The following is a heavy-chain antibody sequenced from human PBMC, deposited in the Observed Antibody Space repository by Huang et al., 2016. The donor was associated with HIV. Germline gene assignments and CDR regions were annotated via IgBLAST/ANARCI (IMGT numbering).Heavy chain of an antibody. D-gene: IGHD3-16*01. CDR2: IIPRFGLT. J-gene: IGHJ4*03. CDR3: AREGQNWLGKPFGALAF. Sequence: QAQLVQSGAAVMKPGSSVRVSCQASGVSFSDYAFSWVRRAPGQGLAWVGGIIPRFGLTNYAPRLQGRVTISADKSSNTVYLELTSLRSGDTAVYYCAREGQNWLGKPFGALAFWGQGTEVIVSS. CDR1: GVSFSDYA. V-gene: IGHV1-69*10.